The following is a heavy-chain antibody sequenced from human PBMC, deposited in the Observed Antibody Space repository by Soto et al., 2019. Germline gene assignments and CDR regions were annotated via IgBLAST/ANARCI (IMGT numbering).Heavy chain of an antibody. CDR3: ARGAVYDFWSGYYTDWFDP. J-gene: IGHJ5*02. CDR2: ISAYNGNT. CDR1: GYTFTSYG. Sequence: QVPLVQSGAEVKKPGASVKVSCKASGYTFTSYGISWMRQAPGQGLEWMGWISAYNGNTNYAQKLQGRVTMTTDTSTSTAYMELRSLRSDDTAVYYCARGAVYDFWSGYYTDWFDPWGQGTLVTVSS. D-gene: IGHD3-3*01. V-gene: IGHV1-18*01.